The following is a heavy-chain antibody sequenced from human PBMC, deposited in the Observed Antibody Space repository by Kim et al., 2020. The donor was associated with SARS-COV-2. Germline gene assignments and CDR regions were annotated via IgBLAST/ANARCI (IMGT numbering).Heavy chain of an antibody. V-gene: IGHV1-69*13. CDR3: ARGVIAAAGTPTYYYYYMDV. CDR2: IIPIFGTA. D-gene: IGHD6-13*01. Sequence: SVKVSCKASGGTFSSYAISWVRQAPGQGLEWMGGIIPIFGTANYAQKFQGRVTITADESTSTAYMELSSLRSADTAVYYCARGVIAAAGTPTYYYYYMDVWGKGTTVTVSS. CDR1: GGTFSSYA. J-gene: IGHJ6*03.